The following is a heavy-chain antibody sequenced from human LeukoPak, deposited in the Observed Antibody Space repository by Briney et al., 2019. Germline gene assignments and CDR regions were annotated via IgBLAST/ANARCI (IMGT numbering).Heavy chain of an antibody. J-gene: IGHJ1*01. V-gene: IGHV3-11*06. CDR3: ARRVAGTLEH. CDR1: GFTFSDYY. CDR2: ISSSSSYT. Sequence: AGGSLRLSCAASGFTFSDYYMGWIRQAPGKGLEWVSYISSSSSYTNYADSVKGRFTISRDNAKNSLYLQMNSLRAEDTAVYYCARRVAGTLEHWGQGTLVTVSS. D-gene: IGHD6-19*01.